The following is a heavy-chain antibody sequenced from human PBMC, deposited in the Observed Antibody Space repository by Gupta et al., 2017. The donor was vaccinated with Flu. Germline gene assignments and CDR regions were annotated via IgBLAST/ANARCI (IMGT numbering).Heavy chain of an antibody. V-gene: IGHV4-39*01. J-gene: IGHJ4*02. Sequence: QLQLRESGPGLVKPSETLSLTCTVSGCSISSSSYYWGWIRQPPEKGLEWIGSIYHSGSTYYNPSLKSRVTISVDTSKNQLSLKLSSVTAADTAVYYCARLSGGSWYVPQIDYWGQGTLVTVSS. D-gene: IGHD6-13*01. CDR1: GCSISSSSYY. CDR2: IYHSGST. CDR3: ARLSGGSWYVPQIDY.